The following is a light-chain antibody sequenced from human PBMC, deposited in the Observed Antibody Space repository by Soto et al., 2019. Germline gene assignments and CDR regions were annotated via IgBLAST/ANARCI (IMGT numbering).Light chain of an antibody. CDR3: QSFDSSLSGWV. CDR1: SSNIGAGYD. V-gene: IGLV1-40*01. J-gene: IGLJ3*02. Sequence: QSVLTQPPSVSGAPGQRVTISCTGSSSNIGAGYDVHWYQQLPGTAPKLLIYSNNNRPSGVPDRFSGSKSGTSASLAITGLQAEDEADYYFQSFDSSLSGWVFGGGTKVTVL. CDR2: SNN.